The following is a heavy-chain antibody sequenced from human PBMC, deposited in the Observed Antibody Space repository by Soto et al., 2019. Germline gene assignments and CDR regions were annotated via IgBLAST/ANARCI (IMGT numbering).Heavy chain of an antibody. Sequence: EVHLEESGGDLDQPGGSLRLSCSASGFIFGFYWMPWVRQAPGKGLEWVANIERHGNDKYYVDSVTGRFTISRDNAQNSLFLQMNNLRAEDTAVYFCARIRATDYEIDYWGQGTLVTVSS. CDR1: GFIFGFYW. CDR3: ARIRATDYEIDY. J-gene: IGHJ4*02. CDR2: IERHGNDK. V-gene: IGHV3-7*03. D-gene: IGHD3-22*01.